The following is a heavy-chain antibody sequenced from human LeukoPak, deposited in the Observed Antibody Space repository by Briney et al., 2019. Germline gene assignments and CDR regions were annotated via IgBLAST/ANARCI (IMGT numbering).Heavy chain of an antibody. J-gene: IGHJ6*03. D-gene: IGHD4-17*01. CDR1: GGTFSSYA. Sequence: SVKVSCKASGGTFSSYAISWVRQAPGQGLEWMGGIIPIFGTANYAQKFQGRVTITTDESTSTAYMELSSLRSEDTAVYYCARAGVDYGDYDYYYYMDVWGKGTTVTVSS. CDR2: IIPIFGTA. CDR3: ARAGVDYGDYDYYYYMDV. V-gene: IGHV1-69*05.